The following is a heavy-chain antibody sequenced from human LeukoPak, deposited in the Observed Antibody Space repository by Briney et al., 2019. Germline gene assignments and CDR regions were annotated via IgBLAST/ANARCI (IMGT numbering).Heavy chain of an antibody. CDR2: IYYSGST. Sequence: SETLSLTCAVYGGSFSGYYWSWIRQPPGKGLEWIGYIYYSGSTNYNPSLKSRVTISVDTSKNQFSLKLSSVTAADTAVYYCARSRWLHEALDYWGQGTLVTVSS. D-gene: IGHD5-24*01. J-gene: IGHJ4*02. V-gene: IGHV4-59*08. CDR3: ARSRWLHEALDY. CDR1: GGSFSGYY.